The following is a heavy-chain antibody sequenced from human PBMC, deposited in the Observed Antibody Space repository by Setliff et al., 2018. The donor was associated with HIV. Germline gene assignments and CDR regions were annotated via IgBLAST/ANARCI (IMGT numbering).Heavy chain of an antibody. CDR3: ARYLFCGGDCYSGFDY. CDR1: GGSINNYY. D-gene: IGHD2-21*02. V-gene: IGHV4-59*01. Sequence: PSETLSLTCTVSGGSINNYYWSWIRQPPGKGLEWIGYIYYSGSTNYNPSLKSRVTISLDTSKTQFSLRLTSVTAADTAVYYCARYLFCGGDCYSGFDYWGQGTLVTVSS. CDR2: IYYSGST. J-gene: IGHJ4*02.